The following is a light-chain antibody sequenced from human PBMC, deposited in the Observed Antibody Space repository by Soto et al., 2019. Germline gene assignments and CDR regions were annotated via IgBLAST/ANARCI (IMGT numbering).Light chain of an antibody. CDR3: QQYGSSPWT. Sequence: EIVLTQSPGTLSLSPGERVTLSCRASQSVSSSYLAWYQQKPGQAPRLLIYVASSRAPGIPDRFSGSGSGTDFTLTISRLEPEDFAVYYCQQYGSSPWTFGQGTKVEIK. V-gene: IGKV3-20*01. CDR2: VAS. J-gene: IGKJ1*01. CDR1: QSVSSSY.